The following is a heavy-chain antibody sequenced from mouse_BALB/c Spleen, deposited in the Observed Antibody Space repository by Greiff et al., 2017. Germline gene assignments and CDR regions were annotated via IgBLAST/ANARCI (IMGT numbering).Heavy chain of an antibody. J-gene: IGHJ4*01. Sequence: EVQLQQSGPELVKPGASVTISCKASGSSFTDYFLQWVKQSPGKSLEWIGDINPNNGVTFYNQKFKGKATLTVDRSSSTAYMQLNSLTSEDSAVYYCARAKGYDGRYSYAMDYGGQGTSVTVSS. V-gene: IGHV1S46*01. D-gene: IGHD2-2*01. CDR3: ARAKGYDGRYSYAMDY. CDR2: INPNNGVT. CDR1: GSSFTDYF.